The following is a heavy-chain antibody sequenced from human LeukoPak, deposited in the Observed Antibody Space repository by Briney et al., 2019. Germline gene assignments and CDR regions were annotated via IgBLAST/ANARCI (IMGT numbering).Heavy chain of an antibody. CDR2: FYYSGST. Sequence: PSETLSLTCTVTGGSFSTYYRSWIRQPPGKGLEWIGHFYYSGSTNYSPSLRSRVTISVDTSRNQFSLRLTSVTAADTAVYYCARGQGGNYYLNYFDYWGQGARVTVSS. CDR1: GGSFSTYY. J-gene: IGHJ4*02. D-gene: IGHD1-26*01. V-gene: IGHV4-59*12. CDR3: ARGQGGNYYLNYFDY.